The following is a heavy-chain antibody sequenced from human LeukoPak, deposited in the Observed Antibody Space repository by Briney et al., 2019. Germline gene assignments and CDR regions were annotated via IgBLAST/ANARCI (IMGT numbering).Heavy chain of an antibody. CDR2: IYTSGST. J-gene: IGHJ5*02. CDR1: GGSISSYY. Sequence: PSETLSLTCTVSGGSISSYYWSWIRQPAGKGLEWIGRIYTSGSTNYNPSLKSRVTMSVDTSKNQFSLKLSSVAAADTAVYYCAKIGGYMVRGVENWFDPWGQGTLVTVSS. D-gene: IGHD3-10*01. V-gene: IGHV4-4*07. CDR3: AKIGGYMVRGVENWFDP.